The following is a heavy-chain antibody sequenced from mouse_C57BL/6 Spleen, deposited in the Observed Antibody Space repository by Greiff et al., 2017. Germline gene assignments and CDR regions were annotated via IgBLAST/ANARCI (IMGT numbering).Heavy chain of an antibody. V-gene: IGHV1-80*01. J-gene: IGHJ4*01. CDR2: IYPGDGDT. Sequence: QVQLKESGAELVKPGASVKISCKASGYAFSSYWMNWVKQRPGKGLEWIGQIYPGDGDTNYNGKFKGKATLTADKSSSTAYMQLSSLTSEDSAVYFCARCYDYAYAMDYWGQGTSVTVSS. CDR1: GYAFSSYW. CDR3: ARCYDYAYAMDY. D-gene: IGHD2-4*01.